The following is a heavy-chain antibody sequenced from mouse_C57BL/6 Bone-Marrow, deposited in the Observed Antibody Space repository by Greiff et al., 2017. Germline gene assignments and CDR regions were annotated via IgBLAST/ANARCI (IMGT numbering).Heavy chain of an antibody. CDR2: IYPRSGNT. J-gene: IGHJ3*01. CDR3: AREGIYYDYGAWFAY. CDR1: GYTFTSYG. V-gene: IGHV1-81*01. Sequence: LVESGAELARPGASVKLSCKASGYTFTSYGISWVKQRTGQGLEWIGEIYPRSGNTYYNEKFKGKATLTADKSSSTAYMELRSLTSEDSAVYFCAREGIYYDYGAWFAYWGQGTLVTVSA. D-gene: IGHD2-4*01.